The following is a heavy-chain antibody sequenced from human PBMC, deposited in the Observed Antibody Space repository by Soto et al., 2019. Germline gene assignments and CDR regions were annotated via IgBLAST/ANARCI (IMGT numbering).Heavy chain of an antibody. V-gene: IGHV3-23*01. D-gene: IGHD3-10*01. J-gene: IGHJ6*02. Sequence: PGGSLRLSCAASGFTFSGYAMSWVRQAPGKGLEWVSAISGSGGSTYYADSVKGRFTISRDNSKNTLYLQMNSLRAEDTAVYYCAKDFGRMVRGVIPYYYYGMDVWGQGTTVTVSS. CDR1: GFTFSGYA. CDR3: AKDFGRMVRGVIPYYYYGMDV. CDR2: ISGSGGST.